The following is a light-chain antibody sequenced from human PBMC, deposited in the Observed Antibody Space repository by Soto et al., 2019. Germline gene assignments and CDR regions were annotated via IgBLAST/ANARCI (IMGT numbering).Light chain of an antibody. J-gene: IGKJ2*01. CDR3: QQYDTTGYT. V-gene: IGKV3-20*01. CDR2: DVS. CDR1: HIISSSS. Sequence: EIVLAQSPGTLSLSPGERATLSCRTSHIISSSSLAWYQQIPPQPPRLLIYDVSSRAPGIPDRFSGSGSGTDYTLTISRLEPEDFAVYYCQQYDTTGYTFGQGTKLEIK.